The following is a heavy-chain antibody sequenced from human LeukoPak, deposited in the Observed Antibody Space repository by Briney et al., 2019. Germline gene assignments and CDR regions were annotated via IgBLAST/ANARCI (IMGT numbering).Heavy chain of an antibody. D-gene: IGHD3-16*01. CDR2: ISSSSSYI. Sequence: GGSLRLSCAASGFTFSSYSMNWVRQAPGKRLEWVSSISSSSSYIYYADSVKGRFTISRDNAKNSLYLQMNSLRAEDTAVYYCARKRGETYYFDYWGQGTLVTVSS. CDR3: ARKRGETYYFDY. J-gene: IGHJ4*02. CDR1: GFTFSSYS. V-gene: IGHV3-21*01.